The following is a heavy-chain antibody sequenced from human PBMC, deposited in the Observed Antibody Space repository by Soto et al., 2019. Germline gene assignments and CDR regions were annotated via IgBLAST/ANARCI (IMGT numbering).Heavy chain of an antibody. J-gene: IGHJ4*02. D-gene: IGHD4-17*01. CDR3: ARGGDYYLNY. CDR1: GDSISSGGHS. CDR2: IFHSGST. V-gene: IGHV4-30-2*01. Sequence: SETLSLTCAVSGDSISSGGHSWGWIRQPPGKGLEWIGYIFHSGSTYYNPSLKSRVTISMDRSKNQFSLRLSSVTAADTAVYYCARGGDYYLNYWGQGTLVTVSS.